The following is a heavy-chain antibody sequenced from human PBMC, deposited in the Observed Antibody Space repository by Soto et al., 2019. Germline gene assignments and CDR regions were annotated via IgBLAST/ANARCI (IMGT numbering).Heavy chain of an antibody. CDR3: AKDAGYCSSTSCYVDYFYYMDV. CDR1: GFTFSRHG. CDR2: ISYDGSNK. Sequence: QVQLVESGGGVVQPGRSLRLSCAASGFTFSRHGMHWVRQAPGKGLEWVAVISYDGSNKYYADSVKGRFTISRDISKNTLYLQMNSLRAEDTAVYYCAKDAGYCSSTSCYVDYFYYMDVWGKGPRSPSP. D-gene: IGHD2-2*01. J-gene: IGHJ6*03. V-gene: IGHV3-30*18.